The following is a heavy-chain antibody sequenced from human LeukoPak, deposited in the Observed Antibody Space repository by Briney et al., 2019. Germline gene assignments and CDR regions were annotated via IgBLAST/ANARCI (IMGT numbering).Heavy chain of an antibody. J-gene: IGHJ4*02. D-gene: IGHD6-19*01. CDR3: ARSKEVAVAGIDY. V-gene: IGHV4-59*01. CDR1: AGSISGYY. Sequence: SETLSLTCTVSAGSISGYYWSWLRQPPGKGLVWIGYIYYSGSTNYNPSLKSRVTISVDTSKNQFALKLSPVTAADTAVYYCARSKEVAVAGIDYWGQGTLVTVSS. CDR2: IYYSGST.